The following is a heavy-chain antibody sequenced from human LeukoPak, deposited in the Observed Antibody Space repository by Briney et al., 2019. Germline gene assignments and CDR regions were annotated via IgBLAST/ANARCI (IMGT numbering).Heavy chain of an antibody. V-gene: IGHV3-30*04. Sequence: PGGSLRLSCAASGFTFSTYAMHWVREAPCKGLEWVALISYDGSNKYYAYSVKGRFTISRDNSKKTLYLQMNRLTAEDTAVYFCARDETKGGYSYGTSPSDYWGQGTLVTVSS. CDR3: ARDETKGGYSYGTSPSDY. CDR1: GFTFSTYA. D-gene: IGHD5-18*01. CDR2: ISYDGSNK. J-gene: IGHJ4*02.